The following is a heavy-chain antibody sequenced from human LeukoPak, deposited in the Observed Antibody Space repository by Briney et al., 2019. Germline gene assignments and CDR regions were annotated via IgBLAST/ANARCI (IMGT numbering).Heavy chain of an antibody. V-gene: IGHV3-23*01. CDR1: GFTFSSYA. Sequence: GGSLRLSCAASGFTFSSYAMSWVRQAPGKGLEWVSAISGSGGSTYYADSVKGRFTISRDNSKNTLYLQMNSLRAEDTAVYYCAKDLRALQWLVEGPPDYWGQGTLVTVSS. CDR3: AKDLRALQWLVEGPPDY. D-gene: IGHD6-19*01. J-gene: IGHJ4*02. CDR2: ISGSGGST.